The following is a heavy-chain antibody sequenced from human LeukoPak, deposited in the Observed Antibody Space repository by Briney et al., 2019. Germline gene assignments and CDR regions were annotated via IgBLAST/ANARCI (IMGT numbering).Heavy chain of an antibody. Sequence: GESLKISCKGSGYSFTSYWIGWVRQMPGKGLEWMGIIYPGDSDTRYSPSFQGQVTISADKSISTAYLQWSSLKASDTAMYYCAWKTGFSSGWTNFDYWGQGTLVTVSS. V-gene: IGHV5-51*01. CDR1: GYSFTSYW. D-gene: IGHD6-19*01. J-gene: IGHJ4*02. CDR3: AWKTGFSSGWTNFDY. CDR2: IYPGDSDT.